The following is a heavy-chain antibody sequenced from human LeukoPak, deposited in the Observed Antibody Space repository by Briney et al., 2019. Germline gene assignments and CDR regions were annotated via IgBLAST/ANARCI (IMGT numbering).Heavy chain of an antibody. D-gene: IGHD6-13*01. V-gene: IGHV3-48*03. CDR3: ARDLWYTTSWHRCIDY. Sequence: GGSLRLSCAASGFTFSRYEMYWVRQPPGKGLEWVSYISNSGSVVYYADSVKGRFTISRDNAKNSVYLQMNSLRAEDTAIYYCARDLWYTTSWHRCIDYWGQGALVTVSS. CDR1: GFTFSRYE. J-gene: IGHJ4*02. CDR2: ISNSGSVV.